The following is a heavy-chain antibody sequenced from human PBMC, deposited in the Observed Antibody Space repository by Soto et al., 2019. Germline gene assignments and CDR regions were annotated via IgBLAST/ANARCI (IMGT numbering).Heavy chain of an antibody. CDR3: AKGRSGYYPLNFIFYMDA. CDR1: GFNFGNFA. CDR2: ISENGKTK. J-gene: IGHJ6*03. Sequence: ESGGGVVQPGKSLRLSCAASGFNFGNFAMHWVRQTPGGGLEWVAVISENGKTKYFGDSVKSRLTISRDNSRNTVDLQMNSLRPEDTAIYFCAKGRSGYYPLNFIFYMDAWGRGTKVAVSS. D-gene: IGHD3-3*01. V-gene: IGHV3-30*18.